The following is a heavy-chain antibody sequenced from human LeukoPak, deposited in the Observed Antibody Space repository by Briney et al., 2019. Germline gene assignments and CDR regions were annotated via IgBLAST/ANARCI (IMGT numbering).Heavy chain of an antibody. CDR2: MNPNSGNT. D-gene: IGHD1/OR15-1a*01. CDR1: GYTFTSYD. J-gene: IGHJ4*02. Sequence: ASVKVSCKASGYTFTSYDINWVRQATGQGLEWMGWMNPNSGNTGYAQKFQGRVTITRNTSISTAYMELSSLRSEDTAVYYCARWGHAANNFDYWGQGTLVTVSS. V-gene: IGHV1-8*03. CDR3: ARWGHAANNFDY.